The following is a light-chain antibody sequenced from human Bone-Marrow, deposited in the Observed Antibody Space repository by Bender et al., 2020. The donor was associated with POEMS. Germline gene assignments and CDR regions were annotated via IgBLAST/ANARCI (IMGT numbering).Light chain of an antibody. Sequence: QSALTQPASVSGSLGQSVTISCTGTSSDVGSYNVVSWLQQHPGEAPKLMIYEVTKRPSGVPDRFSGSKSGNTASLTVSGLQAEDEADYYCSSYGGNIWGVFGGGTKLTVL. CDR2: EVT. CDR3: SSYGGNIWGV. J-gene: IGLJ2*01. V-gene: IGLV2-8*01. CDR1: SSDVGSYNV.